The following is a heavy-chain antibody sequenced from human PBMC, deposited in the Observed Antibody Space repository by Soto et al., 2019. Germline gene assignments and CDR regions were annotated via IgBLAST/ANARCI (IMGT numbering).Heavy chain of an antibody. D-gene: IGHD1-26*01. CDR1: VFTFSSYA. V-gene: IGHV3-30-3*01. CDR3: ARVGPRGMARDYFDY. CDR2: ISYDGSNK. J-gene: IGHJ4*02. Sequence: WWSLRLSCSASVFTFSSYAMHWVRQAPGKGLEWVAVISYDGSNKYYADSVKGRFTISRDNSKNTLYLQMNSLRAEDTAVYYCARVGPRGMARDYFDYWGQGTLVTVSS.